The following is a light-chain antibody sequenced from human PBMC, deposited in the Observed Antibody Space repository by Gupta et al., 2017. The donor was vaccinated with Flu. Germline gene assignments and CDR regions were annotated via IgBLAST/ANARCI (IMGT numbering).Light chain of an antibody. CDR1: SSNIGTNY. CDR3: AAGEDSLRGV. J-gene: IGLJ3*02. V-gene: IGLV1-47*01. Sequence: VLTQPPSASGTPGQRVTISCSGSSSNIGTNYVYWYQQFPGTAPKVLIYQNNQRPAGVPDRFSGSKSGTAASLAISGLRAEEEADYYCAAGEDSLRGVFGGGTKLTGL. CDR2: QNN.